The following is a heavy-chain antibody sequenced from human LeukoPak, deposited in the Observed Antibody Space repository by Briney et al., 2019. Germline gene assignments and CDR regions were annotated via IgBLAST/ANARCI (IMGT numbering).Heavy chain of an antibody. CDR3: ARHMAYDSSGYYSGSDAFDI. CDR2: IYYSGST. Sequence: KPSETLSLTCTVSGGSISSSSYYWGWIRQPPGKGLEWIGSIYYSGSTYYNPSLKSRVTISVDTPKNQFSLKLSSVTAADTAVYYCARHMAYDSSGYYSGSDAFDIWGQGTMVTVSS. D-gene: IGHD3-22*01. V-gene: IGHV4-39*01. CDR1: GGSISSSSYY. J-gene: IGHJ3*02.